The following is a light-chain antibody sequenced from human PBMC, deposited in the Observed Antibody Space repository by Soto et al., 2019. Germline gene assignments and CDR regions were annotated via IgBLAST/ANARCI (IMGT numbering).Light chain of an antibody. V-gene: IGKV1-39*01. CDR1: QSISKY. J-gene: IGKJ4*01. Sequence: DIQMTQSPSSLSASVGDRVTITCRASQSISKYLNWYQQKPGKAPKLLMYSASSLLSGVLSRFSGTGSGTDFTLTISSLQPEDFATYYCQQSNSVPFTFGGGTAVEIE. CDR2: SAS. CDR3: QQSNSVPFT.